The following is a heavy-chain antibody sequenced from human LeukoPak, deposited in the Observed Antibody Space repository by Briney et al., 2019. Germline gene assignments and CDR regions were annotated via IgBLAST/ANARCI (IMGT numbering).Heavy chain of an antibody. CDR2: IYYSGNT. V-gene: IGHV4-39*07. Sequence: SETLSLTCSVAGGSISSSSYYWGWIRQPPGKGLEWIGSIYYSGNTYYNPSLKGRVTISVDTSRNQFSLKLSSVTAADTAVYYCARVTSRGVAYYYYYMDVWGKGTTVTVSS. CDR1: GGSISSSSYY. J-gene: IGHJ6*03. CDR3: ARVTSRGVAYYYYYMDV. D-gene: IGHD1-26*01.